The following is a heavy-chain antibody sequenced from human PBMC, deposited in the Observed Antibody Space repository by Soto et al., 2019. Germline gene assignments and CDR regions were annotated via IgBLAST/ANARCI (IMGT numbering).Heavy chain of an antibody. D-gene: IGHD3-10*01. Sequence: GGSLRLSCAASGFTVSSNYMSWVRQAPGKGLEWVSVIYSGGSTYYADSVKGRFTISRHNSKNTLYLQMNSLRAEDTAVYYCARDTVRGVLSSTYYMDVWGKGTTVTVSS. CDR2: IYSGGST. J-gene: IGHJ6*03. CDR3: ARDTVRGVLSSTYYMDV. CDR1: GFTVSSNY. V-gene: IGHV3-53*04.